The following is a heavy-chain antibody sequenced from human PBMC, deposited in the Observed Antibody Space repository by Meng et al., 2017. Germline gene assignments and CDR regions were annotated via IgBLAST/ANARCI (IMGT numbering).Heavy chain of an antibody. Sequence: QGQLQQGGAGLLEPSETLSLTCVVSGGSFSDYYRSWIRQPPGKGLEWIGEINHSGSTNYNPSLESRATISVDTSQNNLSLKLSSVTAADSAVYYCARGPTTMAHDFDYWGQGTLVTVSS. CDR1: GGSFSDYY. CDR2: INHSGST. CDR3: ARGPTTMAHDFDY. V-gene: IGHV4-34*01. J-gene: IGHJ4*02. D-gene: IGHD4-11*01.